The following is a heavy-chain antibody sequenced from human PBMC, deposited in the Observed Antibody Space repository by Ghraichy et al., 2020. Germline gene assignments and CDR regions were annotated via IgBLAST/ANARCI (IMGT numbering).Heavy chain of an antibody. CDR1: GGSMFGYY. CDR2: VSTTGNP. D-gene: IGHD5-18*01. J-gene: IGHJ4*02. CDR3: ARSTSLQPFDF. Sequence: SETLSHTCTVSGGSMFGYYWSWIRQPAGKGLEWIGRVSTTGNPNYCPSLKSRVAMSLDTSKSHFSLRLSSVTAADTAVYYCARSTSLQPFDFWGQGTLVAVSS. V-gene: IGHV4-4*07.